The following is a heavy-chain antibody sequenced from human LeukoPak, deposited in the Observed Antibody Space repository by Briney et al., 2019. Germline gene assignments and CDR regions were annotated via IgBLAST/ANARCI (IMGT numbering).Heavy chain of an antibody. CDR3: ARASDCGGDCYSGDFDY. V-gene: IGHV1-18*01. CDR1: GYTFTSYG. J-gene: IGHJ4*02. D-gene: IGHD2-21*02. Sequence: PVASVKVSCKASGYTFTSYGISWVRQAPGQGREWMGWISAYNGNTNYAQKLQGRVTMTTDTSTSTAYMELRSLRSDDTAVYYCARASDCGGDCYSGDFDYWGQGTLVTVSS. CDR2: ISAYNGNT.